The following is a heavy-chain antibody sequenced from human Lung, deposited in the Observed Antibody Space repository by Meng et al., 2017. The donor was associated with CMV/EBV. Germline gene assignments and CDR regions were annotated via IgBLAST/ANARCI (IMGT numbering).Heavy chain of an antibody. Sequence: GGSLRLXXAASGFTFSSYAMSWVRQAPGKGLEWVSVIYSGGSSTYYADSVKGRFTISRDNSKNTLYLQMNSLRAEDTAVYYCAKVRVGHCSSTSCDDYWGQGXLVTVSS. J-gene: IGHJ4*02. V-gene: IGHV3-23*03. CDR2: IYSGGSST. CDR3: AKVRVGHCSSTSCDDY. CDR1: GFTFSSYA. D-gene: IGHD2-2*01.